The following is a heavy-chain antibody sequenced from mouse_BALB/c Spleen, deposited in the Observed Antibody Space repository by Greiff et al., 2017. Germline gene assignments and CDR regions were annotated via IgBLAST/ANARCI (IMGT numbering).Heavy chain of an antibody. J-gene: IGHJ4*01. CDR1: GFTFSSYG. D-gene: IGHD1-2*01. V-gene: IGHV5-6*01. CDR3: ARQDYGSYAMDY. Sequence: EVKLVESGGDLVKPGGSLKLSCAASGFTFSSYGMSWVRQTPDKRLEWVATISSGGSYTYYPDSVKGRFTISRDNAKNTLYLQMSSLKSEDTAMYYCARQDYGSYAMDYWGQGTSVTVSS. CDR2: ISSGGSYT.